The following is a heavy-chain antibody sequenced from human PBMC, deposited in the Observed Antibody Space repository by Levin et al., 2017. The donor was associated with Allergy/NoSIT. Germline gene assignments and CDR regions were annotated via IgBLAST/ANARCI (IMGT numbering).Heavy chain of an antibody. D-gene: IGHD6-13*01. J-gene: IGHJ4*02. Sequence: GESLKISCAASGFTFSSYGMHWVRQAPGKGLEWVAVISYDGSNKYYADSVKGRFTISRDNSKNTLYLQMNSLRAEDTAVYYCAKRRGASRSWYEFDYWGQGTLVTVSS. CDR1: GFTFSSYG. CDR3: AKRRGASRSWYEFDY. V-gene: IGHV3-30*18. CDR2: ISYDGSNK.